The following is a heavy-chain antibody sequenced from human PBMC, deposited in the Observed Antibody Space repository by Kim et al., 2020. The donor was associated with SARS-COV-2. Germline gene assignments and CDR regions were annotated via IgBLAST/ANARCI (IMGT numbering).Heavy chain of an antibody. Sequence: SETLSLTCTVSGGSISSYYWSWIRQPPGKGLEWIGYIYYSGSTNYNPSLKSRVTISVDTSKNQFSLKLSSVTAADTAVYYCARLGHIAVAGYWYFDLWGRGTLVTVSS. CDR2: IYYSGST. V-gene: IGHV4-59*01. J-gene: IGHJ2*01. CDR3: ARLGHIAVAGYWYFDL. D-gene: IGHD6-19*01. CDR1: GGSISSYY.